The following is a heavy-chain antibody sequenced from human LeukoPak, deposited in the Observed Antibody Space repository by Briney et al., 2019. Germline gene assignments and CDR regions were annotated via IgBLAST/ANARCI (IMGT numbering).Heavy chain of an antibody. CDR3: ATVVIAVAGNHYFDC. CDR1: GYTLTELS. CDR2: FDPEDGET. V-gene: IGHV1-24*01. J-gene: IGHJ4*02. D-gene: IGHD6-19*01. Sequence: ASVKVSCKVSGYTLTELSMHWVRQAPGKGLEWMGGFDPEDGETIYAQKFQGRVTMTEDTSTDTAYMELSSLRSEDTAVYYCATVVIAVAGNHYFDCWGQGTLVTVSS.